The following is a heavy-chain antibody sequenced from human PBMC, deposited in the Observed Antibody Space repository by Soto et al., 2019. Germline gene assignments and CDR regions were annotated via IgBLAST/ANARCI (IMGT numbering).Heavy chain of an antibody. J-gene: IGHJ4*02. D-gene: IGHD3-3*01. CDR3: AKGGKSDFWSGYYFGN. CDR2: ISGSGGST. V-gene: IGHV3-23*01. Sequence: GGSLRLSCAASGFTFSSYAMSWVRQAPGKGLEWVSAISGSGGSTYYADSVKGRFTISRDNSKNTLYLQMNSLRAEDTAVYYCAKGGKSDFWSGYYFGNWGQGTLVTVSS. CDR1: GFTFSSYA.